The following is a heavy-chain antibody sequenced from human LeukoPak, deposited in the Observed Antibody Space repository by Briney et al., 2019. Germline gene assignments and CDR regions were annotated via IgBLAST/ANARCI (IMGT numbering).Heavy chain of an antibody. CDR3: AKAIFGVVNKLDYYYYYMDV. V-gene: IGHV3-23*01. CDR2: ISGSGGST. D-gene: IGHD3-3*01. J-gene: IGHJ6*03. CDR1: RFTFSSYA. Sequence: GGSLRLSCTASRFTFSSYAMSWVRQAPGKGLEWVSAISGSGGSTYYADSVKGRFTISRDNSENTLYLQMNSLRAEDTAVYYCAKAIFGVVNKLDYYYYYMDVWGKGTTVTVSS.